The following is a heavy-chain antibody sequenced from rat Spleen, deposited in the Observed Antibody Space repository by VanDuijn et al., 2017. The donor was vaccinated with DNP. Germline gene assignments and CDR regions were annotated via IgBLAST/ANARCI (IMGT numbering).Heavy chain of an antibody. V-gene: IGHV5-20*01. CDR1: GFTFSDYY. CDR2: ISYDGGST. CDR3: ARGSGTYYWYFDF. J-gene: IGHJ1*01. Sequence: EVQLVESGGGLVQPGRSLKLSCAASGFTFSDYYMAWVRQAPTKGLEWVASISYDGGSTYYRDSVRGRFTISRDNAKNTLYLQMTSLRSEDTATYYCARGSGTYYWYFDFWGQGVMVTVSS. D-gene: IGHD4-4*01.